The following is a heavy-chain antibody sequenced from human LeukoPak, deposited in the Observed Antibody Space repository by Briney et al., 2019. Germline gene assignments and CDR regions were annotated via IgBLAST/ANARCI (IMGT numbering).Heavy chain of an antibody. J-gene: IGHJ4*02. CDR3: ARDRGTIFGVSDY. Sequence: GASVKVSCKASGGTFSSYAISWVRQAPGQGLEWMGGIIPIFGTANYAQKFQGRVTITADKSTSTAYMELSSLRSEDTAVYYCARDRGTIFGVSDYWGQGTLVTVSS. V-gene: IGHV1-69*06. CDR1: GGTFSSYA. D-gene: IGHD3-3*01. CDR2: IIPIFGTA.